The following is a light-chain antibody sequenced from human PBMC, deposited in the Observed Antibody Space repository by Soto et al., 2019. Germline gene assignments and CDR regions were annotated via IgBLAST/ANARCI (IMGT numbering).Light chain of an antibody. J-gene: IGKJ3*01. CDR2: GAS. CDR3: QQYATTPYT. V-gene: IGKV3-20*01. CDR1: QSVGSNY. Sequence: EIVLTKSPGTLSLSRGERATVSCRASQSVGSNYLAWYQRKPGQAPRLLIYGASSRDTGIPDRFSGSGSGTDFTLTISRLEPADLSVYYCQQYATTPYTFGPGTKVDI.